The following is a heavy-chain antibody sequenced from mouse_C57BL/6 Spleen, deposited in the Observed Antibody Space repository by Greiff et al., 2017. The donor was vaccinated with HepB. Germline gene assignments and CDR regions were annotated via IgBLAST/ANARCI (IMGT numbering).Heavy chain of an antibody. D-gene: IGHD3-2*02. CDR1: GYTFTSYW. CDR3: ARSRDSSGAWFAY. CDR2: INPSSGYT. Sequence: QVQLKESGAELAKPGASVKLSCKASGYTFTSYWMHWVKQRPGQGLEWIGYINPSSGYTKYNQKFKDKATLTADKSSSTAYMQLSSLTYEDSAVNYCARSRDSSGAWFAYWGQGTLVTVSA. V-gene: IGHV1-7*01. J-gene: IGHJ3*01.